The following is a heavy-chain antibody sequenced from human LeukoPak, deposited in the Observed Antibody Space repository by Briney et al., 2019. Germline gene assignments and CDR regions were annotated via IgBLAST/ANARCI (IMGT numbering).Heavy chain of an antibody. Sequence: SETLSLSCTVSGDSFDNSYCWTWVRQPPGKRPEWIGAIYSSEYTYYNQSLRSRATISADTSNNLFSLKLIPVTAADTAVYYCARGSDDYKLGNHWGHGTLVTVSS. CDR3: ARGSDDYKLGNH. CDR2: IYSSEYT. V-gene: IGHV4-39*01. CDR1: GDSFDNSYC. J-gene: IGHJ5*02. D-gene: IGHD5-24*01.